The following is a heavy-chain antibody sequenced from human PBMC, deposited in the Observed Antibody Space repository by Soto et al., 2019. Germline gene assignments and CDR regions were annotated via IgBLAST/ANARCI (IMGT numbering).Heavy chain of an antibody. CDR3: ARTSLQQDIDY. CDR2: INSDGSST. Sequence: PGGSLRLSCAASGFTFSSYWMHWVRQAPGKGLVWVSRINSDGSSTSYADSVKGRFTISRDNAKNTLYLQMNSLRAEDTAVYYCARTSLQQDIDYWGQGTLVTVSS. J-gene: IGHJ4*02. CDR1: GFTFSSYW. D-gene: IGHD6-13*01. V-gene: IGHV3-74*01.